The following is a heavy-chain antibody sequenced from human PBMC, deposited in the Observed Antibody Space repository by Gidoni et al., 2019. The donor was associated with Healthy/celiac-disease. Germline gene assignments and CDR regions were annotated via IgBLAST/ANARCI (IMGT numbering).Heavy chain of an antibody. CDR2: ISYDGSNT. CDR1: GFTFSSYA. J-gene: IGHJ1*01. D-gene: IGHD2-21*02. Sequence: QVQLVEAGGGVVQPGRSMRLSCAASGFTFSSYAMHWVRQATGKGLEGASVISYDGSNTYYADSVKGRFTIARDNSKNTLYLQMNSLSAEDPSVSYCAREYCGGDCYPEYCQHWGQGTLVTVSS. CDR3: AREYCGGDCYPEYCQH. V-gene: IGHV3-30-3*01.